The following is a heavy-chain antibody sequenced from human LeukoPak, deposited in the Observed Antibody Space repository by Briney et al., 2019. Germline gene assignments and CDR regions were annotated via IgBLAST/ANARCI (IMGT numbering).Heavy chain of an antibody. CDR3: ARAGPTRPYSSSLEAYFDY. J-gene: IGHJ4*02. V-gene: IGHV1-69*13. D-gene: IGHD6-13*01. Sequence: GASVKVSCKASGGTFISYAISWVRQAPGQGLEWMGGIIPIFGTANYAQKFQGRVTITADESTSTAYMELSSLRSEDTAVYYCARAGPTRPYSSSLEAYFDYWGQGTLVTVSS. CDR1: GGTFISYA. CDR2: IIPIFGTA.